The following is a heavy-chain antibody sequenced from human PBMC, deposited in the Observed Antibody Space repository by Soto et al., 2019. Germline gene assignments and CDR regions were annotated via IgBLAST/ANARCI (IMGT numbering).Heavy chain of an antibody. V-gene: IGHV4-34*01. Sequence: QVRLQQWGAGLLKPSETLSLTCAVYGGSFIGYYWSWIRQPPGKGLEWIGEINPTGSTNYNPSLKSRVTILIDTSKNQFSLKLSSVTAADTAMYHCARANGLRLGELSWGGPNWFDPWGQGTLVTVSS. J-gene: IGHJ5*02. CDR3: ARANGLRLGELSWGGPNWFDP. CDR2: INPTGST. CDR1: GGSFIGYY. D-gene: IGHD3-16*02.